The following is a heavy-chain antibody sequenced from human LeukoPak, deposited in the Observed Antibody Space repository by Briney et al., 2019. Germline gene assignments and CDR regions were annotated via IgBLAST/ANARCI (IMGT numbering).Heavy chain of an antibody. J-gene: IGHJ6*04. CDR3: AGGTRGRDTAMVTMDV. CDR2: INPNSDGT. CDR1: GYTFTGYY. D-gene: IGHD5-18*01. V-gene: IGHV1-2*02. Sequence: ASVKVSCKASGYTFTGYYMHWVRQAPGQGLEWMGWINPNSDGTNYAQKFQGRVTMTRDTSISTAYMELSRLRSDDTAVYYCAGGTRGRDTAMVTMDVWGKGTTVTVSS.